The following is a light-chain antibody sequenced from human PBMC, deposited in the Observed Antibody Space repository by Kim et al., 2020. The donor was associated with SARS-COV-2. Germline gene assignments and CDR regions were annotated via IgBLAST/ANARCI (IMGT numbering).Light chain of an antibody. CDR3: QQYNSYWT. Sequence: PSGVDRVPLTRRASQIINIWLAWHQQKPGKAPKLRIYKASSLESGVPSRFSGSGSGTEFTLTISSLQPDDIATYYCQQYNSYWTFGQGTKVDIK. CDR2: KAS. CDR1: QIINIW. V-gene: IGKV1-5*03. J-gene: IGKJ1*01.